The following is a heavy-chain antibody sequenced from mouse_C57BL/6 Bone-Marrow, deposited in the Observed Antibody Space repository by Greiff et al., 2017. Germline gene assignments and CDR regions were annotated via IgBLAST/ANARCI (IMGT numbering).Heavy chain of an antibody. J-gene: IGHJ2*01. V-gene: IGHV1-50*01. D-gene: IGHD1-1*02. CDR2: IDPSDSYT. CDR1: GYTFTSYW. Sequence: QVQLQQPGAELVKPGASVKLSCKASGYTFTSYWMQWVKQRPGQGLEWIGEIDPSDSYTNYNQKFKGKATLTVDTSSSTAYMQLSSLTSEDSAVYYCANGSPYYFDYWGQGTTLTVSS. CDR3: ANGSPYYFDY.